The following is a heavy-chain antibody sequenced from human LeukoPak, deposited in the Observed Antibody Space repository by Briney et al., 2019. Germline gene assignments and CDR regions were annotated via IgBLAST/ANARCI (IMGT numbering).Heavy chain of an antibody. CDR2: IHHSETT. Sequence: SETLSLTCTVCIDPISRGYYWGSIRHRPGTGLDWIGSIHHSETTYYNPSLNSRVTISLDTSKNQFSLKVSSVTAADTAVYYCASTPAVAGYNWFDPWGQGTLVTVSS. CDR1: IDPISRGYY. CDR3: ASTPAVAGYNWFDP. J-gene: IGHJ5*02. D-gene: IGHD6-19*01. V-gene: IGHV4-38-2*02.